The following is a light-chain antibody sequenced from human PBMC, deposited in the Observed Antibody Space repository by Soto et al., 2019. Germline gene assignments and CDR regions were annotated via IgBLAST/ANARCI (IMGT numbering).Light chain of an antibody. J-gene: IGKJ4*01. CDR2: GAS. CDR3: QHRGIWPRGLT. CDR1: QSVSSR. V-gene: IGKV3-11*01. Sequence: EIVLTQSPATLSLSPGERATLSCRTSQSVSSRFAWFQQKPGQAPRLLIYGASNRATGIPARFSGSGSGTDFTLTISSLEPEDSAVYDCQHRGIWPRGLTFGGGTKVEIK.